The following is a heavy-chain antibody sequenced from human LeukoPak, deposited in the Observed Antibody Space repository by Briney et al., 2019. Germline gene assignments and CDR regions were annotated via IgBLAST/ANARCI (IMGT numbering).Heavy chain of an antibody. CDR2: IYYSGST. CDR3: ARDAYYYGHPVNWFDP. J-gene: IGHJ5*02. Sequence: PSQTLSLTCTVSGGSISSGDNYWSWIRQPPGKGLEWIGYIYYSGSTYYNPSLRSRVTISVDTSKNQFSLKLSSVTAADTAVYYCARDAYYYGHPVNWFDPWGQGTLVTVSS. V-gene: IGHV4-30-4*08. D-gene: IGHD3-10*01. CDR1: GGSISSGDNY.